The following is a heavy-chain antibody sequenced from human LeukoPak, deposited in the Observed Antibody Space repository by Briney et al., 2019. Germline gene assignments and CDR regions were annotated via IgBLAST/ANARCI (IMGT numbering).Heavy chain of an antibody. CDR1: GGSISSYY. J-gene: IGHJ3*02. CDR2: TYYSGST. D-gene: IGHD2-15*01. Sequence: PSETLSLTCTVSGGSISSYYWSWIRQPPGKGLEWIGYTYYSGSTNYNPSLKSRVTISVDTSKNQFSLKLSSVTVADTAVYYCAREEVVAATNAFDIWGQGTMVTVSS. CDR3: AREEVVAATNAFDI. V-gene: IGHV4-59*01.